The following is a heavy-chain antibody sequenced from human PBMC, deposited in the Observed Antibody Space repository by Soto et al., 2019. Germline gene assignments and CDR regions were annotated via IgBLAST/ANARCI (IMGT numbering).Heavy chain of an antibody. CDR2: IIPILGIA. D-gene: IGHD3-10*01. CDR1: GGTFSSYT. Sequence: QVQLVQSGAEVKKPGSSVKVSCKASGGTFSSYTISWVRQAPGQGLEWMGRIIPILGIANYARKVQGRVTITADKSXXTAYMELSSVRSEDTAVYYCAREEYYYGSGASFDYWGQGTLVTVSS. J-gene: IGHJ4*02. CDR3: AREEYYYGSGASFDY. V-gene: IGHV1-69*08.